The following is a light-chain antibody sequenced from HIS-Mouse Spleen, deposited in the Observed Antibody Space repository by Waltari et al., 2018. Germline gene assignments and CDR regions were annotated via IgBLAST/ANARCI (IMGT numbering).Light chain of an antibody. CDR2: EVS. J-gene: IGLJ2*01. CDR1: SSHVGSYNR. Sequence: QSALTQPPSVSGSPGQSVTISCTGTSSHVGSYNRVSWYPQPPGTAPKLMVYEVSNRPSGVPDRFSGSKSGNTASLTISGLQAEDEADYYCSSYTSSSTHVVFGGGTKLTVL. CDR3: SSYTSSSTHVV. V-gene: IGLV2-18*02.